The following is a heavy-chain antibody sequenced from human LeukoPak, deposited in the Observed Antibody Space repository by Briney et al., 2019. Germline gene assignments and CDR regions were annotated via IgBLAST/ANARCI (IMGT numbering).Heavy chain of an antibody. V-gene: IGHV3-33*01. CDR3: ARSSWGSYYPLFDY. Sequence: GGSLRLSCAASGFSFSNYGMHWVRQAPGKGLEWVAVIWYDGTNKYYADSVKGGFTISRDNSKNTLYLQMNSLRAEDTAVYYCARSSWGSYYPLFDYWGQGTLVTVSS. CDR2: IWYDGTNK. CDR1: GFSFSNYG. J-gene: IGHJ4*02. D-gene: IGHD3-10*01.